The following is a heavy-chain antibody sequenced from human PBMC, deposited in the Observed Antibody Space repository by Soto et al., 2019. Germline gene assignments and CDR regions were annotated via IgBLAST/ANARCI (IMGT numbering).Heavy chain of an antibody. CDR3: ARGGLTSPGPYYYYYMDV. CDR1: GYTFTGYY. CDR2: INPNSGGT. Sequence: ASVKVSCKASGYTFTGYYMHWVRQAPGQGLEWMGWINPNSGGTNYAQKFQGWVTMTRDTSISTAYMELSRLRSDDTAVYYCARGGLTSPGPYYYYYMDVWGKGTTVTVSS. J-gene: IGHJ6*03. V-gene: IGHV1-2*04. D-gene: IGHD2-2*01.